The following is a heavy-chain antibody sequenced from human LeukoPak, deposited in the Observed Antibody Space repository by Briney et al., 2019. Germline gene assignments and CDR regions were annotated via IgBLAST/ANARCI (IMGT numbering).Heavy chain of an antibody. Sequence: PGGSLRLSRAASGLNFNTFNMNWVRQAPGKGLEWISYISTSSGTISYADSVKGRFTISRDNAKNSLYLQMNSLRAEDTAVYYCARDRADIVVALDYWGQGTLVTASS. CDR2: ISTSSGTI. CDR3: ARDRADIVVALDY. J-gene: IGHJ4*02. D-gene: IGHD2-15*01. CDR1: GLNFNTFN. V-gene: IGHV3-48*01.